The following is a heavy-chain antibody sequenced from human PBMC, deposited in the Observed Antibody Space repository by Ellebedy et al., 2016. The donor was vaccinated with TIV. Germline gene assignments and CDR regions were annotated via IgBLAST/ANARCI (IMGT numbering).Heavy chain of an antibody. D-gene: IGHD1-26*01. CDR3: ARGLRGSYDY. CDR2: IYYSGST. CDR1: GGSISSYY. Sequence: MPSETLSLTCTVPGGSISSYYWSWIRQPPGKGLEWIGYIYYSGSTNYNPSLKSRVTISVDTSKNQFSLKLSSVTAADTAVYYCARGLRGSYDYWGQGTLVTVSS. J-gene: IGHJ4*02. V-gene: IGHV4-59*01.